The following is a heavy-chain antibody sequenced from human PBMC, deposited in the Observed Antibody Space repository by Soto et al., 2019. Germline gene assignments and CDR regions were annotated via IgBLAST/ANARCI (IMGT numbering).Heavy chain of an antibody. V-gene: IGHV1-18*04. CDR1: GYTFTSYG. J-gene: IGHJ5*02. CDR2: ISAFNGDT. CDR3: TRKAGWQPMGPYA. Sequence: QVQLVQSGSEVKKPGASVNVSCKAFGYTFTSYGFSWVRQVPGQGLEWLGWISAFNGDTQYAQTMKGRLTVTTDTSTTTVHMQLRSLPPADTAVYYCTRKAGWQPMGPYAWGQGALVSVS. D-gene: IGHD3-16*01.